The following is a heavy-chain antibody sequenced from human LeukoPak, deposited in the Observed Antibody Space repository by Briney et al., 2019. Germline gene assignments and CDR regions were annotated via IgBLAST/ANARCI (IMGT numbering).Heavy chain of an antibody. J-gene: IGHJ4*02. D-gene: IGHD1-26*01. CDR3: ATSKYSGSY. Sequence: GGSLRPSCAASGFTFSSYAMSWVRQAPGKGLDWVSAISGSGDSTYYADSVKGRFTISRDNSKNTLYLQMNRLRAEDTAIYYCATSKYSGSYWGQGTLVTVSS. V-gene: IGHV3-23*01. CDR2: ISGSGDST. CDR1: GFTFSSYA.